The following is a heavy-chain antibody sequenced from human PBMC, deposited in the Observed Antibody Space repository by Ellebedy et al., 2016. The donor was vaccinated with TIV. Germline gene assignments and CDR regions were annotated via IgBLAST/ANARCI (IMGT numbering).Heavy chain of an antibody. CDR3: AKGRSGTYIHHAFDY. J-gene: IGHJ4*02. V-gene: IGHV3-30*18. D-gene: IGHD1-14*01. CDR1: GFTFSRYG. CDR2: ISYDGSNK. Sequence: GESLKISCAASGFTFSRYGMHWVRQAPGKGLECVALISYDGSNKYYADSVKGRFTISRDNSKNTLYLQMNSLRAEDTAIYYCAKGRSGTYIHHAFDYWGQGTLVTVSS.